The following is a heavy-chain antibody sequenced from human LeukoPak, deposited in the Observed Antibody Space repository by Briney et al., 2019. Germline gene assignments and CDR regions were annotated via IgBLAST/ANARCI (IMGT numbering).Heavy chain of an antibody. D-gene: IGHD3-22*01. V-gene: IGHV1-18*04. CDR3: ARGGYYDSSGYLDVDAFDI. Sequence: ASVKVSCKASGYTFISYYITWVRQAPGQGLEWVGWISAYNGNTNYAQKVQARVTMTTDTSTSTAYMELRSLRSDDTAVYYCARGGYYDSSGYLDVDAFDIWGQGTMVTVSS. CDR1: GYTFISYY. CDR2: ISAYNGNT. J-gene: IGHJ3*02.